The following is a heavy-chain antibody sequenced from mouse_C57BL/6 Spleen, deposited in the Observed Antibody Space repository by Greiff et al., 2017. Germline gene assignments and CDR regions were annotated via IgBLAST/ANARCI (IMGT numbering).Heavy chain of an antibody. J-gene: IGHJ1*03. CDR3: ARRYPVGYFDV. D-gene: IGHD1-1*01. CDR2: INPNNGGT. Sequence: EVQLQQSGPELVKPGASVKISCKASGYTFTDYNMDWVKQSHGKSLEWIGDINPNNGGTIYNQKFKGKATLTVDKSSSTAYMELRSLTSEDTAVYFCARRYPVGYFDVWGTGTTVTVSS. V-gene: IGHV1-18*01. CDR1: GYTFTDYN.